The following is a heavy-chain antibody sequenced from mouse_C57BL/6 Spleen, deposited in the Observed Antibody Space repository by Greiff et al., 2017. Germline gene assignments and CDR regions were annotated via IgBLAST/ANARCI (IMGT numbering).Heavy chain of an antibody. CDR2: IDPSDSYT. J-gene: IGHJ4*01. V-gene: IGHV1-50*01. D-gene: IGHD2-5*01. CDR1: GYTFTSYW. Sequence: QVQLQQSGAELVKPGASVKLSCKASGYTFTSYWMQWVKQRPGQGLEWIGEIDPSDSYTNYNQKFKGKATLTVDTSSSTAYMQLSSLTSEDSAVYYCANSKRRAMDYWGQGTSVTVSS. CDR3: ANSKRRAMDY.